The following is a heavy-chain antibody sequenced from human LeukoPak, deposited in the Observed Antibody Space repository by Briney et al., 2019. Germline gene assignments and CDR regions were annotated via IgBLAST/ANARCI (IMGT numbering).Heavy chain of an antibody. J-gene: IGHJ4*02. V-gene: IGHV3-30*18. CDR2: ISYDGSNK. CDR3: AKVYGGNSLDY. CDR1: GFTFSSYG. Sequence: PGRSLRLSCAASGFTFSSYGMHWVRQAPGKGLEWVAVISYDGSNKYYADSVKGRFTISRDNSKNTLYLQMNSLRAEDTAVYYCAKVYGGNSLDYWGQGTLVTVSS. D-gene: IGHD4-23*01.